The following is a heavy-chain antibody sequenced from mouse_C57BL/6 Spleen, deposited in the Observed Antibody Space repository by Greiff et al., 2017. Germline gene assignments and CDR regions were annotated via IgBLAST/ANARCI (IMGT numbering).Heavy chain of an antibody. CDR1: GYTFTSYW. CDR2: IYPSDSYT. Sequence: QVQLQQPGAELVMPGASVKLSCKASGYTFTSYWMHWVKQRPGQGLEWIGEIYPSDSYTNYNQKFKGKSTLTVDKSSSTAYMQLSSLTSEDSAVYYEAIGVQGKVLGYWGQGTTLTVSS. D-gene: IGHD2-14*01. J-gene: IGHJ2*01. V-gene: IGHV1-69*01. CDR3: AIGVQGKVLGY.